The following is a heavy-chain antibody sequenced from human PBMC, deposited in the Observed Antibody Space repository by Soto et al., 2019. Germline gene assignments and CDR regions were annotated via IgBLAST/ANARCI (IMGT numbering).Heavy chain of an antibody. CDR3: ARHMIVVAGTGVFDS. D-gene: IGHD6-19*01. Sequence: SETLSLTCTVSGGSISGYFWSWIRQPPGKGLEWIGYIYDSGSTNCNPSLKSRVTISVDTSKKQFSLELSSVTAADTAVYYCARHMIVVAGTGVFDSWGQGALVTVSS. J-gene: IGHJ4*02. V-gene: IGHV4-59*08. CDR2: IYDSGST. CDR1: GGSISGYF.